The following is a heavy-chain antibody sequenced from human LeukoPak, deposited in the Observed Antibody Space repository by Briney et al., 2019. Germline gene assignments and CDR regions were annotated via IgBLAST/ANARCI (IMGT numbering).Heavy chain of an antibody. CDR2: ISYNGGST. CDR1: GFTFTNYA. D-gene: IGHD3-3*02. J-gene: IGHJ6*04. CDR3: ARRFAAQLAFVDV. Sequence: GGSLRLSCAASGFTFTNYAMHWVRQPPGKGLEYVSAISYNGGSTYYADSVKGRFTISRDNSKNTLYLQMGSLIPEDMGVYYCARRFAAQLAFVDVWGKGTTVTISS. V-gene: IGHV3-64*02.